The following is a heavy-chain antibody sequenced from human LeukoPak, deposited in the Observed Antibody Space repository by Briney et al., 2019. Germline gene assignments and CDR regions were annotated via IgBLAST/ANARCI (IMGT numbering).Heavy chain of an antibody. CDR3: AKWDENFYYMDV. V-gene: IGHV3-23*01. CDR2: ISASGGGT. J-gene: IGHJ6*03. D-gene: IGHD1-26*01. Sequence: GGSLRLSCAASRFTFNRYAMSWVRQAPGKGLEWVSSISASGGGTFYPSSARGRFTISRDNSKGTVFLQMNGLGAEDTAIYYCAKWDENFYYMDVWGQGTTVTVSS. CDR1: RFTFNRYA.